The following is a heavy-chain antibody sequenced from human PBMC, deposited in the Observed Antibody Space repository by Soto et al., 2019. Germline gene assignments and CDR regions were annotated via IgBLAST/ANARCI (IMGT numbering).Heavy chain of an antibody. CDR1: GGSISSTNW. J-gene: IGHJ4*02. CDR2: IYHSGTT. Sequence: QVQLQESGPGLVKPSGTLSLTCAVSGGSISSTNWWSWVRQPPGEGLEWIGEIYHSGTTNYNPSLESRVTISMDTSKNQLSLRLGSVTAADTDVYFCARHIEAPTTRGFDYWGQGTLVTVSS. V-gene: IGHV4-4*02. D-gene: IGHD1-26*01. CDR3: ARHIEAPTTRGFDY.